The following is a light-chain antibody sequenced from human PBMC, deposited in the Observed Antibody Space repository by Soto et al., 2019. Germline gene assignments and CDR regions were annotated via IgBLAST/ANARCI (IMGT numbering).Light chain of an antibody. Sequence: DIQMTQSPSFVSASVGDRVTITCRARQGISSWLAWYQHKPGRAPKLLIHAASSLGSGVPSMFSVSGSRTDFTLTISSLQPEDFATCYCQQTTLFPLTFGGGTKVEIK. CDR3: QQTTLFPLT. CDR1: QGISSW. CDR2: AAS. J-gene: IGKJ4*01. V-gene: IGKV1-12*01.